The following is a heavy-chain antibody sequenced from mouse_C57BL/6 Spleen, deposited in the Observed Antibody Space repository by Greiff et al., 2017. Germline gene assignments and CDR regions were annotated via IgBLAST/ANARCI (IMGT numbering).Heavy chain of an antibody. D-gene: IGHD2-4*01. V-gene: IGHV1-39*01. Sequence: EVKLVESGPELVKPGASVKISCKASGYSITDYNMNWVKQSNGKSLEWIGVINPNYGTTSYNQKFKGKATLTVDQSSSTADMQLNSLTSEDSAVYYCARYDYSYAMDYWGQGTSVTVSS. CDR1: GYSITDYN. CDR2: INPNYGTT. CDR3: ARYDYSYAMDY. J-gene: IGHJ4*01.